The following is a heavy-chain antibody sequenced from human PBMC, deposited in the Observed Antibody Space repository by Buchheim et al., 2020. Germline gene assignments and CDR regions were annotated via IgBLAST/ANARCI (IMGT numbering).Heavy chain of an antibody. CDR3: ARDLKGIAAAGDEDWFDP. D-gene: IGHD6-13*01. CDR2: IYYSGST. J-gene: IGHJ5*02. Sequence: QVQLQESGPGLVKPSETLSLTCTVSGGSISSYYWSWIRQPPGKGLEWIGYIYYSGSTNYNPSLKSRVTISVDTSKNQFSLKLSSVTAADTAVYYCARDLKGIAAAGDEDWFDPWGQGTL. V-gene: IGHV4-59*01. CDR1: GGSISSYY.